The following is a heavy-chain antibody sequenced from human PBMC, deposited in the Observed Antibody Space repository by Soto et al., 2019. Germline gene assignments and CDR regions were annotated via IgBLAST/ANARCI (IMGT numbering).Heavy chain of an antibody. CDR1: GFTVTSNF. CDR3: AREEVDGYHFDY. J-gene: IGHJ4*02. V-gene: IGHV3-66*01. CDR2: IYSGGSS. Sequence: GGSLRLSCAASGFTVTSNFMSWVRQAPGKGLEWVSVIYSGGSSYYADSVKGRFTISRDISKNMLYLQINSLRAEDTAMYYCAREEVDGYHFDYWGQGT. D-gene: IGHD2-21*01.